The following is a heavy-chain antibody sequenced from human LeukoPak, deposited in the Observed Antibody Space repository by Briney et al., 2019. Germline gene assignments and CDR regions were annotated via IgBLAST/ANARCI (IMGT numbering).Heavy chain of an antibody. CDR3: AKDLSWFDP. V-gene: IGHV3-23*01. Sequence: GGTLRLSCAASGFTFNTYGMSWVRQAPGKGLEWVSGISGSGGATYYADSVKGRFTISRDDPHNTLYLQMNSLRAEDTAVYYCAKDLSWFDPWGQGTLVTVSS. CDR2: ISGSGGAT. J-gene: IGHJ5*02. CDR1: GFTFNTYG.